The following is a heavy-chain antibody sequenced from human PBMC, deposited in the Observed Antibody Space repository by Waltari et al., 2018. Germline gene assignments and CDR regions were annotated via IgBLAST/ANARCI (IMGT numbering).Heavy chain of an antibody. CDR3: ATGGPGSGYDREDY. V-gene: IGHV1-69-2*01. CDR2: VDPEDGET. D-gene: IGHD5-12*01. Sequence: EVQLVQSGAEVQKPGAPVKISCQASGYTFTEYYMHWVQQAPGKGLEWMGRVDPEDGETIYAEKFQGRVTITADTSTDTAYMELSSLRSEDTAVYYCATGGPGSGYDREDYWGQGTLVTVSS. J-gene: IGHJ4*02. CDR1: GYTFTEYY.